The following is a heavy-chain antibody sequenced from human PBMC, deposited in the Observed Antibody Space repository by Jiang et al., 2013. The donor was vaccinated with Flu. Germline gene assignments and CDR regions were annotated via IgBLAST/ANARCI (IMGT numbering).Heavy chain of an antibody. J-gene: IGHJ4*02. V-gene: IGHV5-51*01. CDR3: ARHGLGVCRGGICYVIDS. CDR1: GDSFTTYW. D-gene: IGHD2-15*01. CDR2: IHPANSDI. Sequence: QLVESGAEVKKPGESLKISCEGSGDSFTTYWIGWVRQMPGKGLEWVGMIHPANSDIRYSPSFRGQVTISADKSISTAYLQWNSLKASDTAMYYCARHGLGVCRGGICYVIDSWGQGTLVTVSS.